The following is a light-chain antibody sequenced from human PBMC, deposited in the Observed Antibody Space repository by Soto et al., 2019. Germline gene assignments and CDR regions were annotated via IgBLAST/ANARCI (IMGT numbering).Light chain of an antibody. CDR1: QGIRND. Sequence: AIQMTQSPSSLSASVGDRVTITCRASQGIRNDLGWYQQKPGKAPKLLIYAASSLQSGVPSRFSGSGSCTDFTLTISSLQPEDFATYYCLQDYNYRFGPGTKVDIK. CDR2: AAS. CDR3: LQDYNYR. V-gene: IGKV1-6*01. J-gene: IGKJ3*01.